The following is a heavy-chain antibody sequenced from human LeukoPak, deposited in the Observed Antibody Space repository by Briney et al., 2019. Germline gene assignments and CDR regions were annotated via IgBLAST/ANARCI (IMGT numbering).Heavy chain of an antibody. CDR3: AKDPWGAVAGT. Sequence: GGSLRLSCAASGFTFSSYAMSWVRQAPGKGLEWVSAISGSGGSTYYADSVKGRFTISRDNSKNTLYLQMDSLRAEDSAVYYCAKDPWGAVAGTWGQGTLVTVSS. CDR1: GFTFSSYA. J-gene: IGHJ4*02. D-gene: IGHD6-19*01. CDR2: ISGSGGST. V-gene: IGHV3-23*01.